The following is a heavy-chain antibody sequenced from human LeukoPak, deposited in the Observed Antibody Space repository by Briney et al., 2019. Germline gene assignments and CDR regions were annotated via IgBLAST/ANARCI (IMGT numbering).Heavy chain of an antibody. Sequence: GGSLRLSCAASGFNFHSHEMNWVRQAPGKGLEWVSYISSSGTTYYADSVKGRFTISRDNAKNSLFLQMNSLRAEDTAVYYCGRGGCCSSTICYAMNAFDIWGHGTMVTVSS. CDR3: GRGGCCSSTICYAMNAFDI. D-gene: IGHD2-2*03. CDR2: ISSSGTT. V-gene: IGHV3-48*03. CDR1: GFNFHSHE. J-gene: IGHJ3*02.